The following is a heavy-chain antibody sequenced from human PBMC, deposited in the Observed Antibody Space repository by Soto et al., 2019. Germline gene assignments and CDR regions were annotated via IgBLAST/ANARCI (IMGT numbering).Heavy chain of an antibody. CDR3: ARESRITIFGVVSPFDY. Sequence: SETLSLTCTVSGGSISSGGYYWSWIRQHPGKGLEWIGYIYYSGSTYYNPSLKSRVTISVDTSKNQFSLKLSSVTAADTAVYYCARESRITIFGVVSPFDYWGQGTLVTVSS. J-gene: IGHJ4*02. CDR1: GGSISSGGYY. D-gene: IGHD3-3*01. V-gene: IGHV4-31*03. CDR2: IYYSGST.